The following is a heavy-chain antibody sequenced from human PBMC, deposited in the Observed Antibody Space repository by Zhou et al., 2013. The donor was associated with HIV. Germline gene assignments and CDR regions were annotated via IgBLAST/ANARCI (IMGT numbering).Heavy chain of an antibody. CDR3: ARSDTPTDYLDN. Sequence: QVQLVQSGAEVRKPGASVNVSCKASGYTFTGYYLHWVRQAPGQGFEWMGWIIPDSGGTYDSQKFRGRVAMTRDTSISTAYMVLASLTSDDTAVYYCARSDTPTDYLDNWGPGTLVTVSS. J-gene: IGHJ4*02. CDR2: IIPDSGGT. D-gene: IGHD2-21*02. V-gene: IGHV1-2*02. CDR1: GYTFTGYY.